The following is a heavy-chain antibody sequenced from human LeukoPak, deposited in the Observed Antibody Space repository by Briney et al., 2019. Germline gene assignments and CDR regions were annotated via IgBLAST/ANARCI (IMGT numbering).Heavy chain of an antibody. J-gene: IGHJ6*03. CDR2: ISHTGTNT. CDR1: GFSFSSYA. V-gene: IGHV3-23*01. D-gene: IGHD6-6*01. Sequence: GGSLRLSCAASGFSFSSYAMSWVRQAPGKGLEWVSAISHTGTNTYFAASVRGRFTLSRDNSKNTLYLQMNSLRAEDTAVYYCAKSTRPYYYYYMDVWGKGTTVTVSS. CDR3: AKSTRPYYYYYMDV.